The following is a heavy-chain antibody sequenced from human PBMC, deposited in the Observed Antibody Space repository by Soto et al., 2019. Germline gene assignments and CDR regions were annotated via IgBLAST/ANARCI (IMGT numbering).Heavy chain of an antibody. Sequence: EVQLVESGGGLVPPGGSLRLSCAASGYTFSTYAMHWVRQAPGKGLEYVSVINSNGGSTFYANSVKGRFTISRDNSKNTLYLQMGSLRVEDTGVYYCARAPGYSGYDALDYWGQGTLVTVSS. CDR3: ARAPGYSGYDALDY. CDR1: GYTFSTYA. V-gene: IGHV3-64*01. D-gene: IGHD5-12*01. J-gene: IGHJ4*02. CDR2: INSNGGST.